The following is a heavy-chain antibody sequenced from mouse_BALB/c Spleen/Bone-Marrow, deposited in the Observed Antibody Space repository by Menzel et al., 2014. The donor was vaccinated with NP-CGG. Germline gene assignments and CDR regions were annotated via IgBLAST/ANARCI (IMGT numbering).Heavy chain of an antibody. J-gene: IGHJ4*01. CDR1: GFTFSSYG. V-gene: IGHV5-6-3*01. D-gene: IGHD1-1*01. CDR2: INSNGGST. Sequence: EVHLVESGGGLVQPGGSLKLSCAASGFTFSSYGTSWVRQTPDKRLELVATINSNGGSTYYPDSVKGRFTISRDNAKNTLYLQMSSLKSEDTAMYYCARDYYGSSYAMDYWGQGTSVTVSS. CDR3: ARDYYGSSYAMDY.